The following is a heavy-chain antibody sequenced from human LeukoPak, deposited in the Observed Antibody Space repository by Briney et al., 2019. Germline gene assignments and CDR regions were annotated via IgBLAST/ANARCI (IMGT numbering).Heavy chain of an antibody. CDR1: GGSISSSSYY. D-gene: IGHD2-8*01. J-gene: IGHJ5*02. CDR2: LYYSGST. Sequence: SETLSLTCTVSGGSISSSSYYWGWIRQPPGKGLEWIGSLYYSGSTYYNPSLKSRVTISVDTSKNQFSLKLSSVTAADTAVYYCAGVEIYCTNGVCYNWFDPWGQGTLVTVSS. CDR3: AGVEIYCTNGVCYNWFDP. V-gene: IGHV4-39*01.